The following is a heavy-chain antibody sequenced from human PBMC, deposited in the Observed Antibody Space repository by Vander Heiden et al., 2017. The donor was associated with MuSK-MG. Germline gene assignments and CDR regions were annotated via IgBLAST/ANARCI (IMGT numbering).Heavy chain of an antibody. CDR1: GITLTRSY. Sequence: QVQLVQSGAELKKLGASVKVSCKPPGITLTRSYMPSLRQAPWHCLEWMGWVNPNRGGTNKEQKVQGRVTMTRDTSSRTAYMEGRRVGSEETAVYYSARQGKAEGRGFDPWGQGTLVTVYS. CDR3: ARQGKAEGRGFDP. V-gene: IGHV1-2*02. D-gene: IGHD1-26*01. CDR2: VNPNRGGT. J-gene: IGHJ5*02.